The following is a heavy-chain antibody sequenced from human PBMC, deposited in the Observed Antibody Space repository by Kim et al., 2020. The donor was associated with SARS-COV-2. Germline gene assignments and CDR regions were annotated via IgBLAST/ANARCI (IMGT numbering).Heavy chain of an antibody. CDR2: IIPIFGTA. D-gene: IGHD6-19*01. V-gene: IGHV1-69*13. CDR1: GGTFSSYA. J-gene: IGHJ6*02. Sequence: SVKVSCKASGGTFSSYAISWVRQAPGQGLEWMGGIIPIFGTANYAQKFQGRVTITADESTSTAYMELSNLRSEDTAVYYCARCLWIAVAGYYYYYGMDVWGQGTTVTVSS. CDR3: ARCLWIAVAGYYYYYGMDV.